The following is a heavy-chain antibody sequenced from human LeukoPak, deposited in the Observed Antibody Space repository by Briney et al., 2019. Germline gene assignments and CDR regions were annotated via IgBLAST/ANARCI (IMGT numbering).Heavy chain of an antibody. CDR3: ARANLGWFDP. Sequence: PSESLSLTCAVYGGSFSGYYWSWIRQPPGKGLEWIGETNHSGSTNYNPSLKRRVTISVDTSKNQFSLKLSSVTAADTAVYYCARANLGWFDPWGQGTLVTVSS. CDR1: GGSFSGYY. CDR2: TNHSGST. D-gene: IGHD2-8*01. J-gene: IGHJ5*02. V-gene: IGHV4-34*01.